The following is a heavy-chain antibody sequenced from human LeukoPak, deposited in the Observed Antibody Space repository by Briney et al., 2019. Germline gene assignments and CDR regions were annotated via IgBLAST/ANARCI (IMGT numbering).Heavy chain of an antibody. J-gene: IGHJ4*02. D-gene: IGHD4-17*01. CDR1: GFTFSSYS. V-gene: IGHV3-21*01. CDR2: ISSSSSYI. CDR3: ARGHDYGDYGDY. Sequence: GGSLRLSCAASGFTFSSYSMNWVRQAPGKGLEWVSSISSSSSYIYYADSVKGRFTISRDNAKNSLYLQMNSLRAEDTAVYYYARGHDYGDYGDYWGQGTLVTVSS.